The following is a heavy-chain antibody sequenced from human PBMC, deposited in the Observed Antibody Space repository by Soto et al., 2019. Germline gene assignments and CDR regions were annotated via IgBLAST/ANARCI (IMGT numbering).Heavy chain of an antibody. D-gene: IGHD2-15*01. Sequence: QVQLQESGPGLVKPSETLSLTCTVSGGSVSSGGYFWSWIRQSPGEGLEWIGYIYHSGSTNYNPSLKSRVTISLDMSKNQFSLKMTSVTAADTAVYYCARVGCSGGGCYSIDYYYYAMNVWGQGTTVTVSS. V-gene: IGHV4-61*08. CDR3: ARVGCSGGGCYSIDYYYYAMNV. CDR2: IYHSGST. CDR1: GGSVSSGGYF. J-gene: IGHJ6*02.